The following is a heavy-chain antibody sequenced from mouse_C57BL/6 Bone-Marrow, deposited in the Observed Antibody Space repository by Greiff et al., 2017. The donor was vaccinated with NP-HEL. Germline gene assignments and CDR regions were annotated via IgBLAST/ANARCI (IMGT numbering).Heavy chain of an antibody. CDR2: INPNNGGT. CDR3: ARIYSFAY. D-gene: IGHD2-1*01. J-gene: IGHJ3*01. V-gene: IGHV1-26*01. Sequence: VQLQQSGPELVKPGASVKISCKASGYTFTDYYMNWVKQSHGKSLEWIGDINPNNGGTSYNQKFKGKATLTVDKSSSTAYMELRSLTSEDSAVYYCARIYSFAYWGQGTLVTVSA. CDR1: GYTFTDYY.